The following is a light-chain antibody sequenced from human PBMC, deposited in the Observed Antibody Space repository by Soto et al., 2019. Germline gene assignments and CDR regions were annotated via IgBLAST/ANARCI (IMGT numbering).Light chain of an antibody. CDR1: PGVTTN. CDR2: DVS. J-gene: IGKJ5*01. V-gene: IGKV3-15*01. CDR3: QQYNNWPFS. Sequence: EIVMTQSPGTLSVSPGERATLSCRAGPGVTTNFAWYQQKSGQSPRLLIYDVSIRATGVPARFSGTGSETDFTLTISGLQSEDSAVYFCQQYNNWPFSFGQGTRLEI.